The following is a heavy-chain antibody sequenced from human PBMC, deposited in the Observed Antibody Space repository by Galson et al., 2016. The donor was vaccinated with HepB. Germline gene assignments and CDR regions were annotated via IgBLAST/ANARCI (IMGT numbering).Heavy chain of an antibody. Sequence: SLRLSCAASGFTFTDYYMDWVRQAPGKGLEWIGRTSDKARSYTTEYAASGKGRFTISRDNSKKSMYLQMNSLKTEDTAVYYCAKSGVNTLGAFDVWGQGTMLTVSS. CDR3: AKSGVNTLGAFDV. CDR2: TSDKARSYTT. J-gene: IGHJ3*01. V-gene: IGHV3-72*01. CDR1: GFTFTDYY. D-gene: IGHD4/OR15-4a*01.